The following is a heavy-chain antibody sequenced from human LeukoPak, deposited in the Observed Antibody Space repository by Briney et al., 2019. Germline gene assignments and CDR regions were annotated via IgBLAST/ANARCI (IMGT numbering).Heavy chain of an antibody. CDR1: GFTFSSYG. Sequence: GGSLRLSCAASGFTFSSYGMHWVRQAPGKGLEWVAFIRYDGSNKYYADSVKGRFTISRDNSKNTLYLQMSSLRVEDMSVYYCARGVGLANYYYYMDVWGRGTTVTISS. CDR2: IRYDGSNK. J-gene: IGHJ6*03. CDR3: ARGVGLANYYYYMDV. D-gene: IGHD2-15*01. V-gene: IGHV3-30*02.